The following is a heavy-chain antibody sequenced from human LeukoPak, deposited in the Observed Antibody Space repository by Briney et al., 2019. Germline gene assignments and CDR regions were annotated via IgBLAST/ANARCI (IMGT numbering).Heavy chain of an antibody. D-gene: IGHD1-26*01. CDR1: GGTFSSYA. CDR2: IIPIFGTA. V-gene: IGHV1-69*06. Sequence: SVKVSCKASGGTFSSYAISWVRQAPGQGLEWMGGIIPIFGTANYAQKFQGRVTITADKSTSTAYMELSSLRSEDTAVYYCARDLITLGPNLYSGSQFDYWGQGTLVTVSS. CDR3: ARDLITLGPNLYSGSQFDY. J-gene: IGHJ4*02.